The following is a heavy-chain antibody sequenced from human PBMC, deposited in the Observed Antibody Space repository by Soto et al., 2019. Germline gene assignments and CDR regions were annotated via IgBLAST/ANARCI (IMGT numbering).Heavy chain of an antibody. J-gene: IGHJ6*02. D-gene: IGHD2-2*01. Sequence: GSLRLSCAASGFTFSSYWMSWVRQAPGKGLEWVANIKQDGSEKYYVDSVRGRFTISRDNAKNSLYLQMNSLRAEDTAVYYCARDVDCSSTSCYPPVWGQGTTVTVS. V-gene: IGHV3-7*01. CDR2: IKQDGSEK. CDR3: ARDVDCSSTSCYPPV. CDR1: GFTFSSYW.